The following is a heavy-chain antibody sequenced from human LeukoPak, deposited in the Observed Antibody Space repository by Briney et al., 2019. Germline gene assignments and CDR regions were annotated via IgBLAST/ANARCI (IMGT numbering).Heavy chain of an antibody. J-gene: IGHJ4*02. Sequence: ASVKVSCKASGYTFTSYDINWVRQATGQGLEWMGWMNPNSGNTGYAQKFQGRVTMTRNTSISTAYMELRSLRSDDTAVYYCARDTNTYSSGWIDYWGQGTLVTVSS. CDR2: MNPNSGNT. V-gene: IGHV1-8*01. D-gene: IGHD6-19*01. CDR1: GYTFTSYD. CDR3: ARDTNTYSSGWIDY.